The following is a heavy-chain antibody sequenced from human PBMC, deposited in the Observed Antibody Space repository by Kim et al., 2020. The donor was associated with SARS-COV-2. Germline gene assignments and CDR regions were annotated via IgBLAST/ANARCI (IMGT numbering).Heavy chain of an antibody. CDR2: INAGNGNT. V-gene: IGHV1-3*01. Sequence: ASVKVSCKASGYTFTSYAMHWVRQAPGQRLEWMGWINAGNGNTKYSQKFQGRVTITRDTSASTAYMELSSLRSEDTAVYYCARKAEQWLRFATDFYWFDPWGQGTLVTVSS. CDR1: GYTFTSYA. CDR3: ARKAEQWLRFATDFYWFDP. D-gene: IGHD5-12*01. J-gene: IGHJ5*02.